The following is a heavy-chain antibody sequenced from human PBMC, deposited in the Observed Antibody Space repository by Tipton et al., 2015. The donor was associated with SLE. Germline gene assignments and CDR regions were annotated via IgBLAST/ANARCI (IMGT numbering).Heavy chain of an antibody. CDR1: GGSFSGYY. V-gene: IGHV4-34*01. CDR3: ARDPHY. CDR2: INHSGST. Sequence: TLSRTCAVYGGSFSGYYWSWIRQPPGKGLEWIGEINHSGSTNYNPSLKSRVTISVDTSKNQFSLKLSSVTAADTAVYYCARDPHYWGQGTLVTVSS. J-gene: IGHJ4*02.